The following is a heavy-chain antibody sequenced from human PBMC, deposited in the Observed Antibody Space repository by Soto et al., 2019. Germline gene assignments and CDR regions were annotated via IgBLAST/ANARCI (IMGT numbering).Heavy chain of an antibody. D-gene: IGHD6-13*01. CDR3: ARHTAAAKPAFAP. J-gene: IGHJ5*02. CDR1: GDSVDSVDYY. CDR2: IHYSGST. V-gene: IGHV4-39*01. Sequence: QLQLQESGPGLVKPSETLSLTCTVSGDSVDSVDYYWGWIRQPPGKGLEWIASIHYSGSTYYSPPHKGRPPIPGNTSKSHFPLPLGSVTAADTAVYYWARHTAAAKPAFAPGGRGPLVPVSP.